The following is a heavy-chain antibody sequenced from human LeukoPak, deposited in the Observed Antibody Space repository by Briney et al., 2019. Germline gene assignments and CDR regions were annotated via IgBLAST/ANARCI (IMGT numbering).Heavy chain of an antibody. J-gene: IGHJ4*02. D-gene: IGHD5-12*01. CDR3: ARERSGYDSDY. Sequence: GGFLRLSCAASGFTFSSYSMNWVRQAPGKGLEWVSSISSSSSYIYYADSVKGRFTISRDNAKNSLYLQMNSLRAEDTAVYYCARERSGYDSDYWGQGTLVTVSS. CDR2: ISSSSSYI. CDR1: GFTFSSYS. V-gene: IGHV3-21*01.